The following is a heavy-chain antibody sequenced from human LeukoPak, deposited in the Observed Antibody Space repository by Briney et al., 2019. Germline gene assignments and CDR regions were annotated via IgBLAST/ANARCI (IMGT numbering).Heavy chain of an antibody. CDR3: GRHAYGGSPPLS. CDR2: IYVSGTT. Sequence: GGSLRLSCAASGFTVSSNYMSWVRQAPGKRLEWLAFIYVSGTTFYAASVKGRFTISRDNAKNTAYLQMNNLRAEDTALYYCGRHAYGGSPPLSWGQGALVTVSS. CDR1: GFTVSSNY. J-gene: IGHJ4*02. V-gene: IGHV3-53*01. D-gene: IGHD3-10*01.